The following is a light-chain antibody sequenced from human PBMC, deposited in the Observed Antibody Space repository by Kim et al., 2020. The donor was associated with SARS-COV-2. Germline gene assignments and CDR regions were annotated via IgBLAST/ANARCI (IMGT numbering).Light chain of an antibody. CDR3: HQYDTYPWT. CDR2: EAS. J-gene: IGKJ1*01. V-gene: IGKV1-5*03. Sequence: DIQMTQSPSTLSASVGDRLTITCRASQSIRSWLAWYQQKPGRAPKLLIYEASSLDSGVPSRFGGSQSGTEFTLTISSVQPDDFAIYFCHQYDTYPWTFGQGTKLEI. CDR1: QSIRSW.